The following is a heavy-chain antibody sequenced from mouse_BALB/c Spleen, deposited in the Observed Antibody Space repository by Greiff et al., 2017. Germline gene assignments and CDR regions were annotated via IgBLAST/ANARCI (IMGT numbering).Heavy chain of an antibody. CDR3: AVLNSSYAMDY. Sequence: VQLQQSGAELVKPGASVKLSCTASGFNIKDTYMHWVKQRPEQGLEWIGRIDPANGNTKYDPKFQGKATITADTSSKTAYLQLSSLTSEDTAVYYCAVLNSSYAMDYWGQGTSVTVSA. V-gene: IGHV14-3*02. CDR2: IDPANGNT. J-gene: IGHJ4*01. D-gene: IGHD1-3*01. CDR1: GFNIKDTY.